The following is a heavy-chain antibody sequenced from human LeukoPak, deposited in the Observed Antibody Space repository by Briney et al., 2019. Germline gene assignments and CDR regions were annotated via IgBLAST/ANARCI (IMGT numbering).Heavy chain of an antibody. J-gene: IGHJ3*02. CDR2: ISWNSGSI. D-gene: IGHD4-23*01. V-gene: IGHV3-9*01. CDR3: AKAIGDYGGNLMDAFDI. Sequence: GGSLRLSCAASGFTFDDYAMHWVRHAPGKGLEWVSGISWNSGSIGYADSVKGRFTISRDNAKNSLYLQMNSLRAEDTALYYCAKAIGDYGGNLMDAFDIWGQGTMVTVSS. CDR1: GFTFDDYA.